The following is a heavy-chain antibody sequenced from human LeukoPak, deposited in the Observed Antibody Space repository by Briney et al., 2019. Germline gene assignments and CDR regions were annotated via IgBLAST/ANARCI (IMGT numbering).Heavy chain of an antibody. CDR2: INPDNGDT. CDR1: GYIFTGYY. D-gene: IGHD3-3*01. CDR3: ARAMGDKSGYRPFDY. V-gene: IGHV1-2*02. J-gene: IGHJ4*02. Sequence: GSSVKVSCKASGYIFTGYYTHWVRQAAGQGLEWMGWINPDNGDTSYAQMFQGRVTMTRDTSISTAYMELRSLRTDDTAVYYCARAMGDKSGYRPFDYRGQGTLVTVSS.